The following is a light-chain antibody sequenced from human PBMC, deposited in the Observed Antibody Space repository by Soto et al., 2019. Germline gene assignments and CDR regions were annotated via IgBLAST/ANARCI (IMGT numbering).Light chain of an antibody. CDR2: GAS. Sequence: EIVLTQSPGTLSLSPGERATLSCRASQSVSSSYFAWYQQQPGQAPRLLIYGASCRATGIPDTFSGGRSGTDFTLTINRLEPEDFAVYYYQQYGSSPFTFGPGTKVDIK. CDR1: QSVSSSY. V-gene: IGKV3-20*01. J-gene: IGKJ3*01. CDR3: QQYGSSPFT.